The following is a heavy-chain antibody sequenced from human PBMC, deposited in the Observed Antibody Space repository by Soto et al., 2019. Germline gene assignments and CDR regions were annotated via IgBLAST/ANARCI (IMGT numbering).Heavy chain of an antibody. D-gene: IGHD2-2*01. CDR2: IYNRGNT. J-gene: IGHJ4*02. CDR3: ARGRGFCSSTTCRGYFDS. CDR1: ADSISNYY. V-gene: IGHV4-59*01. Sequence: TSETLSLTCTVSADSISNYYWNWIRQSPGRGLEWLGYIYNRGNTNYNPSLKSRVTISVDTSKNQFSLKLTSVTSADTAVYFCARGRGFCSSTTCRGYFDSWGLGTLVTVSS.